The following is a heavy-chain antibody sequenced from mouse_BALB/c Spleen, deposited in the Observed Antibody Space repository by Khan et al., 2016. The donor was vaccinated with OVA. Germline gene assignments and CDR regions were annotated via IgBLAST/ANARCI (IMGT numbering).Heavy chain of an antibody. D-gene: IGHD2-14*01. CDR3: ARSYRYYWYYDV. J-gene: IGHJ1*01. Sequence: QIQLVQSGPELKKPGETVRISCKASGYTFTTAGMQWVQKMPGKGLKWIGWINTHSGVPKYAEDFKGRFAFSLETSASTAYLQISNLKNEDTATYFCARSYRYYWYYDVWGAGTTVNVSS. V-gene: IGHV9-4*02. CDR1: GYTFTTAG. CDR2: INTHSGVP.